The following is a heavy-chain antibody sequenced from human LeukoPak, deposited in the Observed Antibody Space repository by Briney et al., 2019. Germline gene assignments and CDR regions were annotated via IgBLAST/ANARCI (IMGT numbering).Heavy chain of an antibody. CDR1: GYTFTSYY. D-gene: IGHD3-22*01. Sequence: ASVKVSCKASGYTFTSYYMHWVRQAPGQGLEWMGIINPSGGSTSYAQKFQGRVTMTTDTSTSTAYMELRSLRSDDTAVYYCARGYYDSSGYYFGSFEWGQGTLVTVSS. V-gene: IGHV1-46*01. CDR2: INPSGGST. CDR3: ARGYYDSSGYYFGSFE. J-gene: IGHJ4*02.